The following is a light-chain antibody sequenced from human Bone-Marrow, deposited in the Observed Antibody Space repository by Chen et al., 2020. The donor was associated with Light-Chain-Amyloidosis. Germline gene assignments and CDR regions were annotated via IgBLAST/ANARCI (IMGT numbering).Light chain of an antibody. CDR3: QSADSSGTYEVI. V-gene: IGLV3-25*02. CDR2: RDT. Sequence: SYELTQPPSVSVSPGQTARITCSGDDLPTKYAYWYQQKPGQAPVLVIHRDTERPSGISALLSGSSSGTAATLTISGVQAEEEADYHCQSADSSGTYEVIFGRGTKLTVL. J-gene: IGLJ2*01. CDR1: DLPTKY.